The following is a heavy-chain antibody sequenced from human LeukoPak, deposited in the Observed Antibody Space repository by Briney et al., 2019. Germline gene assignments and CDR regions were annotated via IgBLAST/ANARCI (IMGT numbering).Heavy chain of an antibody. J-gene: IGHJ4*02. CDR2: ILYDGSNK. Sequence: PGGSLRLSCAASGFSFSSYWMSWVRQAPGKGLEWVAFILYDGSNKYYADSVKGRFTISRDNSKNTLYLQMNSLRAGDTAVYYCAKYGIGSSGWYTQVQYYFDYWGQGTLVTVSS. D-gene: IGHD6-19*01. V-gene: IGHV3-30*02. CDR1: GFSFSSYW. CDR3: AKYGIGSSGWYTQVQYYFDY.